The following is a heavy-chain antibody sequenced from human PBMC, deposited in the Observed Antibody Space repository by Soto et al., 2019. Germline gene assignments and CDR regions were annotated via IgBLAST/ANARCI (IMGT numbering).Heavy chain of an antibody. CDR2: IYYSGST. V-gene: IGHV4-59*01. CDR3: ARGTYYYDSTD. J-gene: IGHJ4*02. D-gene: IGHD3-22*01. CDR1: GGSISSYY. Sequence: VSLTCTVSGGSISSYYWSWIRQPPGKGLEWIGYIYYSGSTNYNPSLKSRVTISVDTSKNQLSLKLSSVTAADTAVYYCARGTYYYDSTDWGQGTLVTVSS.